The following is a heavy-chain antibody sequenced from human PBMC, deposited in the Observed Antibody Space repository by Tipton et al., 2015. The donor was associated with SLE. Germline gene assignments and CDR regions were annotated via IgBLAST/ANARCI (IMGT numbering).Heavy chain of an antibody. D-gene: IGHD3-3*01. CDR3: ARLVRFLGGRFFDY. CDR1: GGSLSGYY. V-gene: IGHV4-34*01. CDR2: INHSGST. J-gene: IGHJ4*02. Sequence: TLSLTCAVNGGSLSGYYWVWIRQPPEKGLEWIGEINHSGSTNYNPSLKSRVTISVDTSKNHFSLKLSSVTAADTAVYYCARLVRFLGGRFFDYCGQGTLVTVSS.